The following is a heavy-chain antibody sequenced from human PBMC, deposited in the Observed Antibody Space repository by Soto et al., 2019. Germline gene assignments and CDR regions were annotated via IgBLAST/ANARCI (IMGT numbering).Heavy chain of an antibody. CDR1: GGSISSSSYY. D-gene: IGHD6-19*01. Sequence: PSETLSLTCTVSGGSISSSSYYWGWIRQPPGKGLEWIGSIYYSGSTYYNPSLKSRVTISVDTSKNQFSLKLSSVTAADTAVYYCARVGGSLAVVSDWRCWFDPWGQGTLVTVSS. V-gene: IGHV4-39*01. CDR2: IYYSGST. CDR3: ARVGGSLAVVSDWRCWFDP. J-gene: IGHJ5*02.